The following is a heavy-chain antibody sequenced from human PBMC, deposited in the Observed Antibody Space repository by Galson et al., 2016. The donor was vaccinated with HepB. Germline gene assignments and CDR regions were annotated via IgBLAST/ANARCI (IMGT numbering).Heavy chain of an antibody. CDR2: IKTKTEGGTI. Sequence: SLRLSCAASGFTFTAAWMSWVRQAPGKGLEWVGRIKTKTEGGTIDYAAPVKGRFTISRDDSKNTLYLQMNSLKTEDTAVYYCTPGSGMDVWGQGTTVTVPS. D-gene: IGHD1-1*01. J-gene: IGHJ6*02. V-gene: IGHV3-15*01. CDR3: TPGSGMDV. CDR1: GFTFTAAW.